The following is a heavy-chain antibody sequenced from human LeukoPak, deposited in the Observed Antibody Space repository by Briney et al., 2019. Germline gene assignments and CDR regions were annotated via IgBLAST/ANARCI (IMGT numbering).Heavy chain of an antibody. Sequence: PSETLSLTCTVSGGSVSSGSYYWSWIRQPPGKGLDWIGYIYYSGSTNYNPSLKSRVTISVDTSKNQFPLKLSSVTAADTAVYYCARDRYYKGFGYYFDYWGQGTLVTVSS. V-gene: IGHV4-61*01. CDR1: GGSVSSGSYY. J-gene: IGHJ4*02. CDR2: IYYSGST. D-gene: IGHD3-22*01. CDR3: ARDRYYKGFGYYFDY.